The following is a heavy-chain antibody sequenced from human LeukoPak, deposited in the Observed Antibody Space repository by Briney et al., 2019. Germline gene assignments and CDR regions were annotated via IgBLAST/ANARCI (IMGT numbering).Heavy chain of an antibody. CDR3: ARGDYYDRSGYSQYFQH. D-gene: IGHD3-22*01. V-gene: IGHV3-33*01. CDR1: GFTFSNFG. CDR2: IWYDGSNK. Sequence: GGSLRLSCAASGFTFSNFGMHWVRHAPAKGLEWVADIWYDGSNKYYADSVKGRFTISRDNSKNTLYLQMNSLRAEDTAVYYCARGDYYDRSGYSQYFQHWGEGTLVTVPS. J-gene: IGHJ1*01.